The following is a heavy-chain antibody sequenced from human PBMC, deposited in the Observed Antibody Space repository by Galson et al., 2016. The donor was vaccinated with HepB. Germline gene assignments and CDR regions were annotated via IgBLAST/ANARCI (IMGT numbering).Heavy chain of an antibody. CDR1: GASISATSNY. CDR3: ARHLVIPVARGKTHYYGMDV. CDR2: IHYSANT. V-gene: IGHV4-39*01. D-gene: IGHD2-2*01. Sequence: SETLSLTCSVSGASISATSNYWAWIRQSPGKGLEWIGSIHYSANTHNNPPLKSRLSISVDTSENRFPLKLSSVTAADTAVYYCARHLVIPVARGKTHYYGMDVWGQGTTVTVSS. J-gene: IGHJ6*02.